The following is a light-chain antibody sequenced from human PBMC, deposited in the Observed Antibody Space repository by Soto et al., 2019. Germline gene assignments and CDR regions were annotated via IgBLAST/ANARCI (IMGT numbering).Light chain of an antibody. CDR1: ENIYTN. V-gene: IGKV3-11*01. Sequence: EIVMTQSPATLSVSPCERATLSCRASENIYTNLAWYQQKPGQAPRLLIYDASNRATGIPARFSGSGSGTDFTLTISSLEPEDFAVYYCQQRSNWPTFGQGTRLEIK. CDR2: DAS. J-gene: IGKJ5*01. CDR3: QQRSNWPT.